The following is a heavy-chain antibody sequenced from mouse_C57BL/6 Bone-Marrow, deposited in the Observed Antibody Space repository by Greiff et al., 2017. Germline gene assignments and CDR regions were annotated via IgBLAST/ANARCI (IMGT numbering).Heavy chain of an antibody. J-gene: IGHJ3*01. CDR3: ARREGWFAY. Sequence: EVKLQESGGDLVKPGGSLKLSCAASGFTFSSYGMSWVRQTPDKRLEWVATISSGGSYTYYPDSVKGRFTISRDNAKNTLYLQMSSLKSEDTAMYYCARREGWFAYWGQGTLVTVSA. CDR1: GFTFSSYG. CDR2: ISSGGSYT. V-gene: IGHV5-6*02.